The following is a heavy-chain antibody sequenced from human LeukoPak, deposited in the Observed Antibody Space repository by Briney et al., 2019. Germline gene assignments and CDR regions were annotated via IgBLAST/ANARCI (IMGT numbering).Heavy chain of an antibody. CDR1: GGSISYY. CDR3: ARGSYYYYYDSSGYEGTGFDY. CDR2: TYTSGST. V-gene: IGHV4-4*07. Sequence: SETLSLTCTVSGGSISYYWSWIRQPAGKGLEWIGRTYTSGSTNYNPSLKSRVTMSVDTSKNQFSLKPSSVPAADTAVYYCARGSYYYYYDSSGYEGTGFDYWGQGTLVTVSS. J-gene: IGHJ4*02. D-gene: IGHD3-22*01.